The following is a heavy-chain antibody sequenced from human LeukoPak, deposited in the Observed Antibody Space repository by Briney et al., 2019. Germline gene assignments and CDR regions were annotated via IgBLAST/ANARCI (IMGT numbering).Heavy chain of an antibody. CDR2: ISPNSGGT. CDR1: GYTFTDYN. Sequence: GASVKVSCKTSGYTFTDYNMHWVRQAPGQGLEWMGWISPNSGGTNYAQKFEDRVTMTRDTSISTAYMELSSLTFDDTAVYYCARGGTSGTTSPLRAFDIWGQGTMVTVSS. D-gene: IGHD1-1*01. J-gene: IGHJ3*02. V-gene: IGHV1-2*02. CDR3: ARGGTSGTTSPLRAFDI.